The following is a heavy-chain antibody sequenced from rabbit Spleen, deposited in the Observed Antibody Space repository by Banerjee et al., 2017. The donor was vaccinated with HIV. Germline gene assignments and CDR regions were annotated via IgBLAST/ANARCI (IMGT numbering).Heavy chain of an antibody. CDR3: ARGSATMTLVIIGYYLSL. Sequence: QSLEESGGDLVKPGASLTLTCTASGFSFSNSYYMCWVRQAPGKGLECIACIYADSSGSTYYASWAKGRFTISKTSSTTVTLQMTTLTAADTATYFCARGSATMTLVIIGYYLSLWGPGTLVTVS. CDR1: GFSFSNSYY. CDR2: IYADSSGST. D-gene: IGHD2-1*01. J-gene: IGHJ4*01. V-gene: IGHV1S40*01.